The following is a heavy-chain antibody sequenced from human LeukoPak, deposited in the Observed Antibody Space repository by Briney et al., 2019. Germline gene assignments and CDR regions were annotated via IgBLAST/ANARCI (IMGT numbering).Heavy chain of an antibody. J-gene: IGHJ4*02. V-gene: IGHV1-2*02. D-gene: IGHD3-10*01. CDR3: AGACGGGRGVISY. Sequence: ALVKVSCKASGYTFTGYYMHWVRQAPGQGLEWLGWINPNSGGTNYVQKFQGRVTMTRDTSISTAYMELSRLRSDDTAVYYCAGACGGGRGVISYWGQGTLVNVSP. CDR2: INPNSGGT. CDR1: GYTFTGYY.